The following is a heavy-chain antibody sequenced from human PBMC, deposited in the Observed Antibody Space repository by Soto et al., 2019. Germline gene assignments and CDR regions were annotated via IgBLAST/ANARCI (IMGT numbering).Heavy chain of an antibody. D-gene: IGHD3-10*01. CDR3: AKDQQLWFGELLPTLMGALDI. CDR2: ISYDGSNK. CDR1: GFTFSSYG. V-gene: IGHV3-30*18. Sequence: QVQLVESGGGVVQPGRSLRLSCAASGFTFSSYGMHWVRQAPGKGLEWVAVISYDGSNKYYADSVKGRFTISRDNSKNTLYLQMNSLRAEDTAVYYCAKDQQLWFGELLPTLMGALDIWGQGTMVTVSS. J-gene: IGHJ3*02.